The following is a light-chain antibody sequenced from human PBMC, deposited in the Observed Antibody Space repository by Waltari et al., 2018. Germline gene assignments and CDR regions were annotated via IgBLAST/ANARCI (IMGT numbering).Light chain of an antibody. V-gene: IGLV3-1*01. CDR1: NLGGKS. CDR3: QAWDFRVEV. Sequence: SYELTQPPSVSVSPGQTASINCSGDNLGGKSVCWYQQKPGQSPVLVIYQDSKRPSGIPERFSGSNSWNTATLTISGTQAMDEADYYCQAWDFRVEVFGGGTKLTVV. J-gene: IGLJ2*01. CDR2: QDS.